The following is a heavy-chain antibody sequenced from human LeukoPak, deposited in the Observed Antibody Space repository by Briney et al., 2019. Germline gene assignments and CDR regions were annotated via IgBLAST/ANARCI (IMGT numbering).Heavy chain of an antibody. D-gene: IGHD3-10*01. CDR2: INPNSGGT. J-gene: IGHJ4*02. V-gene: IGHV1-2*02. CDR1: GYTFTGYY. Sequence: ASVKVSCKTSGYTFTGYYMHWVRQAPGQGLEWMGWINPNSGGTNYAQKFQGRVTMTRDTSISTAYMELSRLRSDDTAVYYCARYGSGSSLFYFDYWGQGTLVTVSS. CDR3: ARYGSGSSLFYFDY.